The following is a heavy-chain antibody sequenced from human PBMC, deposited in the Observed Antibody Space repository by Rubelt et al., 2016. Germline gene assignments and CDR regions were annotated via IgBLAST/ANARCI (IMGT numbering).Heavy chain of an antibody. CDR2: LSYTGST. D-gene: IGHD6-19*01. J-gene: IGHJ4*02. CDR3: ARDTVARRQDVQDY. Sequence: QLLLQESGPGLVKPSETLSLTCSVSGGSIRSSSLFWAWIRQPPGKGLEWIGSLSYTGSTSYNPSLKSRVTISLHTSNRQCSRNLADVTAGDTAVYFCARDTVARRQDVQDYWGQGTLVSVSS. CDR1: GGSIRSSSLF. V-gene: IGHV4-39*07.